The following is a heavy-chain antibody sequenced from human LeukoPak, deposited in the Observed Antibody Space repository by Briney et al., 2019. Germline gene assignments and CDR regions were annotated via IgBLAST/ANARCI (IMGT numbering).Heavy chain of an antibody. Sequence: GGSLRLSCAASGFTFSSYAMHWVRQAPGKGLEWVAVISYDGSNKYYADSVKGRFTISRGNSKNTLYLQMNSLRADDTAVYYCATDSSPDFWGQGTLVTVSS. J-gene: IGHJ4*02. CDR2: ISYDGSNK. CDR3: ATDSSPDF. V-gene: IGHV3-30*04. D-gene: IGHD3-22*01. CDR1: GFTFSSYA.